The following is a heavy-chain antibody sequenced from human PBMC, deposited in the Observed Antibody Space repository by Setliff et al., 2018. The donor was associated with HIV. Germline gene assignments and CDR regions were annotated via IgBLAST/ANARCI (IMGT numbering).Heavy chain of an antibody. CDR2: VYNSGST. Sequence: SETLSLTCTVSGASSIYYWGWIRQPPGKGLEWIGSVYNSGSTYYNPSLKSRVTISIDTAKNQFSLKLSSVTAADTAVYYCARDRTVRYMDVWGKGTTVTVSS. CDR1: GASSIYY. V-gene: IGHV4-39*07. CDR3: ARDRTVRYMDV. J-gene: IGHJ6*03. D-gene: IGHD1-1*01.